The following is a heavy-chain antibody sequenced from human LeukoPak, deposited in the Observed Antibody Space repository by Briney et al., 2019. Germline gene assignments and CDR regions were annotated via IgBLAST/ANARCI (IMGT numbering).Heavy chain of an antibody. D-gene: IGHD1-26*01. Sequence: ASVKVSCKASGYTFTGYYMHWVRQAPGQGLEWMGWINPNSGGTNYAQKFQGWVTMTRDTSISTAYMELSRLRSDDTAVYYCATYGDSGSLWYFDYWGQGTLVTVSS. CDR2: INPNSGGT. CDR1: GYTFTGYY. CDR3: ATYGDSGSLWYFDY. V-gene: IGHV1-2*04. J-gene: IGHJ4*02.